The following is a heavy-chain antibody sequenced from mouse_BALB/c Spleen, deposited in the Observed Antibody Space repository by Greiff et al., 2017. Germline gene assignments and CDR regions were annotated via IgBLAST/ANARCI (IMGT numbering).Heavy chain of an antibody. Sequence: VPLQQSGAELVRPGALVKLSCKASGFNIKDYYMHWVKQRPEQGLEWIGWIDPENGNTIYDPKFQGKASITADTSSNTAYLQLSSLTSEDTAVYYCARIYDGYPFDYWGQGTTLAVSS. CDR2: IDPENGNT. CDR1: GFNIKDYY. J-gene: IGHJ2*01. V-gene: IGHV14-1*02. CDR3: ARIYDGYPFDY. D-gene: IGHD2-3*01.